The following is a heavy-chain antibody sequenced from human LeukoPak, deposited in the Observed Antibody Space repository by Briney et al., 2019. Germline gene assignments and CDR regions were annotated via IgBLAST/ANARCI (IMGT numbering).Heavy chain of an antibody. J-gene: IGHJ4*02. V-gene: IGHV4-39*01. CDR2: FHYGGST. D-gene: IGHD6-19*01. CDR1: GGSISSHF. CDR3: ARRTFGSSRSDY. Sequence: SETLSLTCTVSGGSISSHFWGWIRQPPGKGLEWIGNFHYGGSTYYNPSLESRVTIAVDTSKNQFSLELNSVTAADTAVYYCARRTFGSSRSDYWGQGTLVTVSP.